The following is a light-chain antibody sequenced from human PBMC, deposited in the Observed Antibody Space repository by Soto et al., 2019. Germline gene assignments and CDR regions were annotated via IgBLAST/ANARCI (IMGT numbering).Light chain of an antibody. V-gene: IGKV3-20*01. J-gene: IGKJ3*01. Sequence: ESVLTQPPGTLSLSPGERATLSCRASQSVSSSYLAWYQQKPGQAPRLLIYGASSRATGIPDRFSGSGSGTDFTLTISRLEPEDFAVYYCQQYGSSFTFGPGTKVDLK. CDR1: QSVSSSY. CDR2: GAS. CDR3: QQYGSSFT.